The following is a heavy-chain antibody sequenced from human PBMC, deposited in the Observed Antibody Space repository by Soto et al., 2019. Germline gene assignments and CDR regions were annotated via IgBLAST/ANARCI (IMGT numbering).Heavy chain of an antibody. D-gene: IGHD3-22*01. CDR1: GFTFSSYG. J-gene: IGHJ4*02. CDR3: ARRDYDSSGYYYVNY. Sequence: QVQLVESGGGVVQPGRSLRLSCAASGFTFSSYGMHWVRQAPGKGLEWVAVIWYDGSNKYYADSVKGRFTISRDNSKNTRYLQMNSLRAEDTAVYYCARRDYDSSGYYYVNYWGQGTLVTVSS. V-gene: IGHV3-33*01. CDR2: IWYDGSNK.